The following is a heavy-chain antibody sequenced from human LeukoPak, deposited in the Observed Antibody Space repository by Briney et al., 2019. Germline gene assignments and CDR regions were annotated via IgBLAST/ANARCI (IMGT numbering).Heavy chain of an antibody. Sequence: GGSLRLSCGASGFVFNKFTMSWVRQAPGKGLEWVSSLSSSGAGASYADSVRGRFTISRDNSNNTLFLQLNSLRADDTAVYYCTKRAGLTFDSWGQGTLVTVSS. V-gene: IGHV3-23*01. CDR3: TKRAGLTFDS. CDR1: GFVFNKFT. D-gene: IGHD3/OR15-3a*01. J-gene: IGHJ4*02. CDR2: LSSSGAGA.